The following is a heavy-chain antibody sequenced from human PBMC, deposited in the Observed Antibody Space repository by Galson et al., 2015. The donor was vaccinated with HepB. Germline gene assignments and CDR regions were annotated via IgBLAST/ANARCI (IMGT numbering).Heavy chain of an antibody. V-gene: IGHV3-11*06. CDR2: VSSNTNYT. CDR3: ARVADSHYGDHTHFDS. J-gene: IGHJ4*02. CDR1: GFTFSDHY. Sequence: SLRLSCAASGFTFSDHYMSWIRQAPGKGLEWLAYVSSNTNYTNYADSVKGRFTVSRDNVKNSISLQMNRLSVEDTDMYYCARVADSHYGDHTHFDSWGQGALVTVSS. D-gene: IGHD4-17*01.